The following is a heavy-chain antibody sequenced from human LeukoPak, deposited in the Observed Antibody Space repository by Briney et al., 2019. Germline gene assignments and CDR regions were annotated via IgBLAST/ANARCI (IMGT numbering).Heavy chain of an antibody. CDR1: GGSISSDVHY. J-gene: IGHJ4*02. V-gene: IGHV4-39*07. Sequence: NPSETLSLTCTVAGGSISSDVHYWDWIRQAPGKGLEWIGSLLYNGNTWYNPSLKSRVTMSVDTSKNQFSLKLNSVTAADTAVYYCARSFLSNWYYFDNWGQGTLVTVSS. CDR3: ARSFLSNWYYFDN. D-gene: IGHD6-13*01. CDR2: LLYNGNT.